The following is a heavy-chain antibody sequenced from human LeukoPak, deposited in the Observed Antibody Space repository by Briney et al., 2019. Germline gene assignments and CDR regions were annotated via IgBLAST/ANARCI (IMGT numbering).Heavy chain of an antibody. D-gene: IGHD6-13*01. CDR1: GFTFSSYA. Sequence: PGGSLRLSCAASGFTFSSYAMHWVRQAPGKGLEYVSAISSNGGSTYYANSVKGRFTISRDNSKNTLYLQMGSLRAEDMAVYYCAKGRYASTWSAATDYWGQGTLVTVSS. CDR2: ISSNGGST. CDR3: AKGRYASTWSAATDY. J-gene: IGHJ4*02. V-gene: IGHV3-64*01.